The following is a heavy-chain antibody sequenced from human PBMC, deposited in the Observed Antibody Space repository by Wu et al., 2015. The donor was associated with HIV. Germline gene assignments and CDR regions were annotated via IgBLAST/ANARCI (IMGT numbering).Heavy chain of an antibody. CDR3: ARGTYYYDSSGYYGADY. J-gene: IGHJ4*02. Sequence: QVHLVQSGAEVKKPGSTVKVSCKASGGILSRYGINWVRQAPGQGLEWMGGIIPIFGTMSYAQKFQGRVTITTDASTNTAYLEMRSLTSEDTAIYYCARGTYYYDSSGYYGADYWGQGTLVTVSS. D-gene: IGHD3-22*01. V-gene: IGHV1-69*05. CDR2: IIPIFGTM. CDR1: GGILSRYG.